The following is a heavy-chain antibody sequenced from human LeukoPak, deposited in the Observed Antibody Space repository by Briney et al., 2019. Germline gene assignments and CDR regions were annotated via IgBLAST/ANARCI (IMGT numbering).Heavy chain of an antibody. J-gene: IGHJ6*03. CDR3: ARDRREHYYYYYMDV. CDR2: IYTSGST. Sequence: QPSETLSLTCTVSGGSISSYYWSWIRQPAGKGLEWIGRIYTSGSTNYNPSLKSRVTMSVDTSKNQFSLKLSSVTAADTAVYYCARDRREHYYYYYMDVWGKGTTVTVSS. D-gene: IGHD5-24*01. V-gene: IGHV4-4*07. CDR1: GGSISSYY.